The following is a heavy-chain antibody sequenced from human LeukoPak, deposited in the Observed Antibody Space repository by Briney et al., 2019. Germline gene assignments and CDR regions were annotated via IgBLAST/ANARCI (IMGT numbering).Heavy chain of an antibody. J-gene: IGHJ3*02. Sequence: ASVKVSCKAYGGTFSSYAISWVRQAPGQGLEWMGRIIPIFGTANYGQKIQGRVTITTDESTSTAYMELSSLRSEDTAVYYCARLPSMTMVVTDAFDIWGQGTMVTVSS. CDR2: IIPIFGTA. CDR3: ARLPSMTMVVTDAFDI. CDR1: GGTFSSYA. D-gene: IGHD4-23*01. V-gene: IGHV1-69*05.